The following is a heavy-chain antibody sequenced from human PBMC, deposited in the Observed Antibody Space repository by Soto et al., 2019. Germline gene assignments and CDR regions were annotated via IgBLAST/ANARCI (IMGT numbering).Heavy chain of an antibody. V-gene: IGHV1-3*01. Sequence: QVQLVQSGAEVKKPGASVKISCKASGYNFTSYAMHWVRQAPGQRLEWLGWINGDNGENRYSQKFQGRVTITRDTSASTAYMELSTLRSEDSAVYFCARDPHYYDTTGYCLDYWGQGTLITVSS. J-gene: IGHJ4*02. CDR1: GYNFTSYA. D-gene: IGHD3-16*01. CDR2: INGDNGEN. CDR3: ARDPHYYDTTGYCLDY.